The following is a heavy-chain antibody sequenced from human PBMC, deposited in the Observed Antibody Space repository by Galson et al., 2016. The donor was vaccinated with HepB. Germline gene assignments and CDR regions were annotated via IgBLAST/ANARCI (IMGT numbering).Heavy chain of an antibody. Sequence: SVKVSCKASGYTFSSYAISWLRQAPGQGLEWMGGIIPIFGIANYAQKFQDTVTITADASTNTAYMELSSLRSEDTAVFYCARGLYDSSGYWYFHHWGQGTLVTVSS. CDR3: ARGLYDSSGYWYFHH. CDR1: GYTFSSYA. CDR2: IIPIFGIA. V-gene: IGHV1-69*13. D-gene: IGHD3-22*01. J-gene: IGHJ1*01.